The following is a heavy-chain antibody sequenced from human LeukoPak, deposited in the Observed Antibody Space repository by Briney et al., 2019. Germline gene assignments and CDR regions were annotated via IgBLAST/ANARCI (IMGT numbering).Heavy chain of an antibody. CDR2: IYYSGST. V-gene: IGHV4-59*01. D-gene: IGHD6-19*01. Sequence: SETLSLTCTVSGGSISSYYWSWIRQPPGKGLEWIGYIYYSGSTNYNPPLKSRVTISVDTSKNEFSLKLSSVTDADTAVYFCARGPNRYSSGWYYFDYWGQGTLVSVSS. CDR1: GGSISSYY. CDR3: ARGPNRYSSGWYYFDY. J-gene: IGHJ4*02.